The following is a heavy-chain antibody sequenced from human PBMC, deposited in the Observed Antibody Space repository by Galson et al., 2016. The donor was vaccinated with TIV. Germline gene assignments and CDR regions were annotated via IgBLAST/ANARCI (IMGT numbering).Heavy chain of an antibody. D-gene: IGHD3-22*01. Sequence: SLRLSCAASGFTFSSCSMNWVRQVPGKAPEWISYIGASGSTIYYAESVKGRFTISRDDAMNSVYLQMNSLRAEDTAVYSCARDDNYIDVWGKGTTVTVSS. V-gene: IGHV3-48*01. CDR1: GFTFSSCS. CDR2: IGASGSTI. CDR3: ARDDNYIDV. J-gene: IGHJ6*03.